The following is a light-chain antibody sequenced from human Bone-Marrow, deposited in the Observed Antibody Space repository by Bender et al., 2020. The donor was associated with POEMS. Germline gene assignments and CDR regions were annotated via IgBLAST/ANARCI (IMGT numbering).Light chain of an antibody. V-gene: IGLV2-23*01. J-gene: IGLJ1*01. CDR2: EGT. Sequence: QSVLTQPPSVSEAPGQRVTISCAGTSSDVGSYELVSWYQQHPGNAPKLIIYEGTERPSGISNRFSASKSGSTASLTISGLQAEDEADYYCSSYIGVGVFGSGTRVTV. CDR3: SSYIGVGV. CDR1: SSDVGSYEL.